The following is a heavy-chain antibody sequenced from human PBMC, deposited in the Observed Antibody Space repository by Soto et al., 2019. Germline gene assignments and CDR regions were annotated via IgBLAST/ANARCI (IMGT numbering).Heavy chain of an antibody. CDR3: ARGVNYYDSSGSSWFDP. V-gene: IGHV4-59*12. CDR1: GGSISSYY. D-gene: IGHD3-22*01. J-gene: IGHJ5*02. Sequence: SETLSLTCTVSGGSISSYYWGRTRKPPGQGLEWIGYIYHTGTTYYNMSLKSRVTISVDRSKNQFSLKPSSVTAADTAVYYCARGVNYYDSSGSSWFDPWGQGALVTVSS. CDR2: IYHTGTT.